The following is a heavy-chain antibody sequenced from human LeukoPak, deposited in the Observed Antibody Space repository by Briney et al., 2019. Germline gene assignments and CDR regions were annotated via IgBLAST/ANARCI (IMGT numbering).Heavy chain of an antibody. Sequence: GGSLRLSCAASGFTFSSFWMNWVRQVPGKGLVWVSHINSDGAKTNYADSVTGRFTISRDTARNTLYLQMNNLRVEDTAMYYCASSFRITGTTFYHWGQGTLVTVSS. CDR3: ASSFRITGTTFYH. D-gene: IGHD1-20*01. J-gene: IGHJ1*01. V-gene: IGHV3-74*01. CDR2: INSDGAKT. CDR1: GFTFSSFW.